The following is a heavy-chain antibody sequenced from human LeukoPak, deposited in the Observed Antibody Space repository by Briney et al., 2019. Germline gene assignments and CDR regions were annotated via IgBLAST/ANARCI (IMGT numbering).Heavy chain of an antibody. J-gene: IGHJ6*03. CDR3: ARANDNYYYYYMDV. CDR2: ISGSGGST. D-gene: IGHD3-9*01. CDR1: GFTFSSYA. V-gene: IGHV3-23*01. Sequence: GGSLRLSCAASGFTFSSYAMSWVRQAPGKGLEWVSAISGSGGSTYYADSVKGRFTISRDNSKNSLYLQMNSLRAEDTAVYYCARANDNYYYYYMDVWGKGTTVTISS.